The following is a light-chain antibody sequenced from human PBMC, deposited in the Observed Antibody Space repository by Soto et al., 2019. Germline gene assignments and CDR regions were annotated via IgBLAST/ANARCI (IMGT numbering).Light chain of an antibody. Sequence: EIVLTQSPGTLSLSPGERATLSCRASQSVSSNYLAWYQQKPGQAPRLLIFGASIRATGIPDRFSGSGSGTDFTLTISRLEPEDFAVYYCQQYGSSPPWTFGQGTKVDI. CDR3: QQYGSSPPWT. CDR2: GAS. J-gene: IGKJ1*01. CDR1: QSVSSNY. V-gene: IGKV3-20*01.